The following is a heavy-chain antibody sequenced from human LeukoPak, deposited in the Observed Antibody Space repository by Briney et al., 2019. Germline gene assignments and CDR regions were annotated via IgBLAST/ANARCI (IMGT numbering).Heavy chain of an antibody. Sequence: PGGSLRLSCAASGFSFSSYTIHWARQAPGKGLERVALISYGGNNKFYADSVRGRFTISRDNSRNTLYLQMNSLRAEDTAVYYCAKVPFTIFGVGDYWGQGTLVTVSS. D-gene: IGHD3-3*01. J-gene: IGHJ4*02. CDR1: GFSFSSYT. CDR3: AKVPFTIFGVGDY. V-gene: IGHV3-30-3*01. CDR2: ISYGGNNK.